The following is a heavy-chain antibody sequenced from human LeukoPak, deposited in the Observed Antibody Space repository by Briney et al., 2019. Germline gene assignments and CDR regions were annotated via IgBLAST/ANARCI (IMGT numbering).Heavy chain of an antibody. CDR3: VRGQLWSYYHDY. CDR1: GFTFDDYA. J-gene: IGHJ4*02. CDR2: ISWNSGSI. V-gene: IGHV3-9*01. D-gene: IGHD5-18*01. Sequence: GGSLRLSCAASGFTFDDYAMHWVRQAPGKGLEWASGISWNSGSIGYADSVKGRFTISRDNAKNTVYLEMNSLRAEDTAVYYCVRGQLWSYYHDYWGQGTLVTVSS.